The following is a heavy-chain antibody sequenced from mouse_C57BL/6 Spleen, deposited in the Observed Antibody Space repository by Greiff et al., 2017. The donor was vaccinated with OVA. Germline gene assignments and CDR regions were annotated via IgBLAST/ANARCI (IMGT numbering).Heavy chain of an antibody. CDR2: ISSGSSTI. V-gene: IGHV5-17*01. CDR1: GFTFSDYG. Sequence: EVQVVESGGGLVKPGGSLKLSCAASGFTFSDYGMHWVRQAPEKGLEWVAYISSGSSTIYYADTVKGRFTISRDNAKNTLFLQMTSLRSEDTAMYYCARRKNSNYVEYAMDYWGQGTSVTVSS. D-gene: IGHD2-5*01. J-gene: IGHJ4*01. CDR3: ARRKNSNYVEYAMDY.